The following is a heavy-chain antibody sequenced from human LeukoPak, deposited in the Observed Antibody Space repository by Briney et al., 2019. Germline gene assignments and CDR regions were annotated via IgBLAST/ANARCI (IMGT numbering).Heavy chain of an antibody. CDR3: ARDPSAYYYGSGGYLWSKYYGMDV. V-gene: IGHV4-59*01. D-gene: IGHD3-10*01. J-gene: IGHJ6*02. CDR2: IYYSGST. CDR1: GGSISSYY. Sequence: NPSETLSLTCTVSGGSISSYYWSWIRQPSGKGLEWIGYIYYSGSTNYNPSLKSRVTISVDTSKNQFSLKLSSVTAADTAVYYCARDPSAYYYGSGGYLWSKYYGMDVWGQGTTVTVSS.